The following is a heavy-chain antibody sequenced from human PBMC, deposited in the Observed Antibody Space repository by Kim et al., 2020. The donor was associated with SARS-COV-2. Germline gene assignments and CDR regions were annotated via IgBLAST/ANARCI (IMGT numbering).Heavy chain of an antibody. CDR3: ARDGRLHY. CDR2: INPDGSEK. Sequence: LSLTCAASGFTFSNFFMTWVRQAPGKGLEWVAQINPDGSEKFYVDSVKGRFTISRDNAKNSLFLQMNSLRAEDTAVYYCARDGRLHYWGQGNLVAVS. D-gene: IGHD1-26*01. J-gene: IGHJ4*02. V-gene: IGHV3-7*01. CDR1: GFTFSNFF.